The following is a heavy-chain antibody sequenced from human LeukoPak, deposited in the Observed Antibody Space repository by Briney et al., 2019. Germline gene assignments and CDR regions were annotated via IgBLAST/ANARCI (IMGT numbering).Heavy chain of an antibody. J-gene: IGHJ4*02. V-gene: IGHV3-23*01. CDR2: ISGNGLGT. Sequence: PGGSLRLSCAASGFTFSRNAMNWVRQAQGKGLEWVAAISGNGLGTYYADSVKGRFNISRDNSRNTLYLQMNSLRIEDTAFYYCAKDANYLRSSGYLIPIDFWGQGTLVTVSS. D-gene: IGHD3-22*01. CDR1: GFTFSRNA. CDR3: AKDANYLRSSGYLIPIDF.